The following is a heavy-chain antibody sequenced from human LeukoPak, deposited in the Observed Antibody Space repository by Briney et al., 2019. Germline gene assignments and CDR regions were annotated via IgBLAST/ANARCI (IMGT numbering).Heavy chain of an antibody. Sequence: GGSLRLSCVASGFTFSSYTTSWVRQAPGKGLEWVSSISSSSGNTHYADSVKGRSTISRDNSKNTLYLQMNSLRAEDTALYYCAKVEDSSGWYTFFDYWGQGTLVTVSS. CDR1: GFTFSSYT. D-gene: IGHD6-19*01. CDR3: AKVEDSSGWYTFFDY. J-gene: IGHJ4*02. V-gene: IGHV3-23*01. CDR2: ISSSSGNT.